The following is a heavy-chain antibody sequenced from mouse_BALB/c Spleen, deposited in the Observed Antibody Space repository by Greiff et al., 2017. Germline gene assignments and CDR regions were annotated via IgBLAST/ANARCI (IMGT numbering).Heavy chain of an antibody. CDR3: STMITTGYAMDY. V-gene: IGHV2-9*02. Sequence: VKVEESGPGLVAPSQSLSITCTVSGFSLTSYGVHWVRQPPGKGLEWLGVIWAGGSTNYNSALMSRLSISKDNSKSQVFLKMNSLQTDDTAMYYCSTMITTGYAMDYWGQGTSVTVSS. J-gene: IGHJ4*01. CDR2: IWAGGST. D-gene: IGHD2-4*01. CDR1: GFSLTSYG.